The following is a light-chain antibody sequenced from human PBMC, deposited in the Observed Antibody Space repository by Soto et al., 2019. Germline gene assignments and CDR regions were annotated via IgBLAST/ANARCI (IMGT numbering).Light chain of an antibody. Sequence: EIMLTQPPATLSVSPGERAALSCRASQSVNNNLAWYQQKPGQAPRLLIYGASTRATGIPARFSGSGSGTDFTLTISSLQSEDFAVYYCQQYNNWPSWTFGQGTKVDIK. CDR3: QQYNNWPSWT. J-gene: IGKJ1*01. CDR2: GAS. V-gene: IGKV3-15*01. CDR1: QSVNNN.